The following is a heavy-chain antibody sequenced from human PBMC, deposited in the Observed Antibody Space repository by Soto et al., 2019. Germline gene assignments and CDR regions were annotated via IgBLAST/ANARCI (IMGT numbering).Heavy chain of an antibody. CDR3: ERHEKIVVVTATGGDWFDP. V-gene: IGHV4-39*01. Sequence: QLQLQESGPGLVKPSETLSLTCTVSGGSISSSSYYWGWIRQPPGKGLEWIGRIYYSGSTYYNPSLQSRVTISVDTSKNQFSLKLSSVTAGDTPVYYCERHEKIVVVTATGGDWFDPWRQGTLVTVS. CDR1: GGSISSSSYY. D-gene: IGHD2-21*02. J-gene: IGHJ5*02. CDR2: IYYSGST.